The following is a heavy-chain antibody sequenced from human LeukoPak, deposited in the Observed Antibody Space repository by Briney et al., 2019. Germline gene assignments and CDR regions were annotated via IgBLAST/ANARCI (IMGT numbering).Heavy chain of an antibody. CDR1: GFTFSNYY. CDR3: TRLPSGGSIGDY. Sequence: GESLRLSCAASGFTFSNYYRNWIRQPPGKGVEWVSKINSSGSDRDDAASVKGRFTSSRDNAKNSLYLQMNSLSAEDTDVSCCTRLPSGGSIGDYWGQGTLVIVSS. V-gene: IGHV3-11*03. J-gene: IGHJ4*02. D-gene: IGHD6-6*01. CDR2: INSSGSDR.